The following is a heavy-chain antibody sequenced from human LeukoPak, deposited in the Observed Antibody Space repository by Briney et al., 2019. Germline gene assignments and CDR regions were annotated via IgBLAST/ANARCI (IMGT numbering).Heavy chain of an antibody. CDR1: GFTFSSYW. CDR3: ARLSVVRGVISDY. D-gene: IGHD3-10*01. CDR2: MNSDGSST. Sequence: GGSLRLSCAASGFTFSSYWMHWVRQAPGKGLGWVSRMNSDGSSTNYEDSVKGGFTISRDNAKSTLYLQMNSLRAEYTAVYYCARLSVVRGVISDYWGQGTLVTVSS. J-gene: IGHJ4*02. V-gene: IGHV3-74*01.